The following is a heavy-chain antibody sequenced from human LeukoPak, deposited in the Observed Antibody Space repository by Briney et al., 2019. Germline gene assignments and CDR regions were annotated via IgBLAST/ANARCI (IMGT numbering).Heavy chain of an antibody. V-gene: IGHV4-39*07. D-gene: IGHD1-26*01. CDR3: ARYRGSYQHFDY. Sequence: SETLSLTCTVSGGSISSSSYYWGWIRQPPGKVLEWIGSIYYSGSTYYNPSLKSRVTISVDTSKNQFSLKLSSVTAADTAVYYCARYRGSYQHFDYWGQGTLVTVSS. CDR2: IYYSGST. J-gene: IGHJ4*02. CDR1: GGSISSSSYY.